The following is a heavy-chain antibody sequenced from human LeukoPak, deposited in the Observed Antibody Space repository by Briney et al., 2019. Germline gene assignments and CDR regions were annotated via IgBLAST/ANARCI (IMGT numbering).Heavy chain of an antibody. CDR1: GFTFSTYT. D-gene: IGHD3-22*01. Sequence: GGSLRLSCAASGFTFSTYTMYWVRHPPGKRLEWVSIIGNNGGGIHYADSVKGRFTISRDNFKNALYLQMTGLRAEDTAVYYCAKVLHYYDDNTSPGYWGRGTLVTVSS. CDR2: IGNNGGGI. CDR3: AKVLHYYDDNTSPGY. J-gene: IGHJ4*02. V-gene: IGHV3-23*01.